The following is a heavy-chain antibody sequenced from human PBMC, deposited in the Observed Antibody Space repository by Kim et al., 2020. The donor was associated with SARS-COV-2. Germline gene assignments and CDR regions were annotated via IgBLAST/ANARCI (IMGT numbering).Heavy chain of an antibody. V-gene: IGHV4-59*01. CDR3: ARSHLFGDLVPYYYYYYGMDV. Sequence: SETLSLTCTVSGGSISSYYWSWIRQPPGKGLEWIGYIYYSGSTNYNPSLKSRVTISVDTSKNQFSLKLSSVTAADTAVYYCARSHLFGDLVPYYYYYYGMDVGGQGTTVTVSS. D-gene: IGHD3-10*01. CDR2: IYYSGST. CDR1: GGSISSYY. J-gene: IGHJ6*02.